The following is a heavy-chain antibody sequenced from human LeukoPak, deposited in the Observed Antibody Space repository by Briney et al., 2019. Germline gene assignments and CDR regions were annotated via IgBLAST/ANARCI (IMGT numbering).Heavy chain of an antibody. J-gene: IGHJ2*01. D-gene: IGHD3-22*01. CDR2: IIPIFGTA. V-gene: IGHV1-69*06. Sequence: GASVKVSCKASGGTFSSYAISWVRQAPGQGLEWMGGIIPIFGTANYAQKFQGGVTITADKSTSTAYMELSSLRSEDTAVYYCARDPRDSSGYNWYFDLWGRGTLVTVSS. CDR1: GGTFSSYA. CDR3: ARDPRDSSGYNWYFDL.